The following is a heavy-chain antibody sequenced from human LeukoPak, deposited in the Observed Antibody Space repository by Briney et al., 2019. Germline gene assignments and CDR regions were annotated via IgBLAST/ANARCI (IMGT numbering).Heavy chain of an antibody. CDR1: GFTFSTFA. D-gene: IGHD2-15*01. V-gene: IGHV3-23*01. CDR2: IFPSGGEI. CDR3: AGAPDFILMYGFDY. J-gene: IGHJ4*02. Sequence: GGSLRLSCAASGFTFSTFAMIWVRQPPGKGLEWVSSIFPSGGEIHYADSVRGRFTISRDNAKNTVYLQMNSLRVEDTAVYYCAGAPDFILMYGFDYWGQGALVTVSS.